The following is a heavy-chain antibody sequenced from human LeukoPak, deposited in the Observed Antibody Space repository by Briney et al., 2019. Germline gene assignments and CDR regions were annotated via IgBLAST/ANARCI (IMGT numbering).Heavy chain of an antibody. CDR1: GYTFTDYY. J-gene: IGHJ2*01. CDR2: INPNSGGT. V-gene: IGHV1-2*02. CDR3: ASPPPRYCSGGSCSYWYFAL. Sequence: ASVKVSCKASGYTFTDYYVHWVRQAPGQGLEWMGWINPNSGGTNYAQKFQGRVTMTRDTSITTAYMELSRLRSEDTAMYYCASPPPRYCSGGSCSYWYFALWGRGTLVTVSS. D-gene: IGHD2-15*01.